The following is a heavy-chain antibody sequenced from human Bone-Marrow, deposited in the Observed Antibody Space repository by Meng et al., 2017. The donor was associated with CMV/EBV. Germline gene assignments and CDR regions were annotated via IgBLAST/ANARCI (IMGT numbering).Heavy chain of an antibody. D-gene: IGHD1-26*01. V-gene: IGHV3-30*19. CDR1: GFTFSIYG. CDR2: ISHDGNKK. J-gene: IGHJ4*02. Sequence: GESLKISCAASGFTFSIYGMHWVRQAPGKGLEWVAVISHDGNKKYYADSVKGRFTISRDNSKNTLYLQMNSLRAEDTAVYYCARGSGSYTLDYWGQGTLVTVSS. CDR3: ARGSGSYTLDY.